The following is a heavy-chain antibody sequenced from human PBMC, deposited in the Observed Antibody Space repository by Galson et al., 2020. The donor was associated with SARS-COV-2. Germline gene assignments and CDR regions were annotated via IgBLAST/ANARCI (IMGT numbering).Heavy chain of an antibody. D-gene: IGHD3-10*01. CDR1: GGSFSDYS. Sequence: SETLSLTCAVYGGSFSDYSWTWVRQPPGKGLEWIGEISHSGSTNYSPSLKSRVFMSVDTSKNQFSLKLRSVTAADTAVYYCARGGSRPIMAFDYYYFYMDVWGKGTTATVSS. CDR2: ISHSGST. CDR3: ARGGSRPIMAFDYYYFYMDV. J-gene: IGHJ6*03. V-gene: IGHV4-34*01.